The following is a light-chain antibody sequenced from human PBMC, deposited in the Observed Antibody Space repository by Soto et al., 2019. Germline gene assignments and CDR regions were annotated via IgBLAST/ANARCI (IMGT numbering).Light chain of an antibody. Sequence: QSALTHPASVSGSPGQSITISCTGTSSDVGTYNIVSWYQQHPGKAPKLIIYEVTKRPSGVSNRFSGSKSGNTASLTISGLQAEDEADYHCCSFAGTSTYVFGSGTKVTV. CDR2: EVT. J-gene: IGLJ1*01. CDR3: CSFAGTSTYV. CDR1: SSDVGTYNI. V-gene: IGLV2-23*02.